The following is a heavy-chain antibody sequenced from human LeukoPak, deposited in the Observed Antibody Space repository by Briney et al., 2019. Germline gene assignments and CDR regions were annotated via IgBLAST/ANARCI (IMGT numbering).Heavy chain of an antibody. D-gene: IGHD2/OR15-2a*01. CDR3: VRDGPGDFPVDY. CDR1: GFAFSSYS. V-gene: IGHV3-21*01. Sequence: GGSLRLSCAASGFAFSSYSMNWVRQAPGRGLEWVSSISSSTTYIYYADSVKGRFTISRDNAKNSLYLQMNSLRAEDTAVYYCVRDGPGDFPVDYWGQGTLVTVSS. J-gene: IGHJ4*02. CDR2: ISSSTTYI.